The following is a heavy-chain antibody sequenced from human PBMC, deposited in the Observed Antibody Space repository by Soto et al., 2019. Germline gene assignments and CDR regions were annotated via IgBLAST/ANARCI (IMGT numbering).Heavy chain of an antibody. CDR3: ARGGYSGYDRGSPFWYSHYGMDG. D-gene: IGHD5-12*01. CDR2: INHSGST. J-gene: IGHJ6*01. CDR1: GGSFSVYY. Sequence: SETLSLTCAVYGGSFSVYYWSLIRQPPGKGLEWIGEINHSGSTNYNPSLKSRVTISVDTSKNQFSLKLSSVTAADTAVYYCARGGYSGYDRGSPFWYSHYGMDGWRQGLXVTVSS. V-gene: IGHV4-34*01.